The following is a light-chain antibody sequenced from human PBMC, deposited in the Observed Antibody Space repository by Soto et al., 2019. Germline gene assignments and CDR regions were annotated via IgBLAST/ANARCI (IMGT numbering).Light chain of an antibody. CDR1: QSVSSN. J-gene: IGKJ5*01. V-gene: IGKV3-15*01. CDR2: GAS. Sequence: IVMTHSPATLSVSPWERATLSYRASQSVSSNLAWYQQKPGQAPRLLIYGASTRATGMPARFSGSGSGTEFTLTISSLQSEDFATYYCQQANSFPINFGQGTRLEIK. CDR3: QQANSFPIN.